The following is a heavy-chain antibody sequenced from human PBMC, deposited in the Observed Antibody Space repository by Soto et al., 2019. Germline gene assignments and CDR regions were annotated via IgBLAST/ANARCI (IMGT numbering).Heavy chain of an antibody. V-gene: IGHV4-38-2*01. J-gene: IGHJ5*02. CDR1: GYSISSGYY. Sequence: NPSETLSLTCAVSGYSISSGYYWGWLRQPPGKGQEWIRSISHGGSTYYPPPLNRRTTLSSDMTNTPVSLILNYVTSVDTAVYYCSRGGPWVPYYYASSPYTFENWFDPWGQGTLVTVSS. CDR2: ISHGGST. CDR3: SRGGPWVPYYYASSPYTFENWFDP. D-gene: IGHD3-22*01.